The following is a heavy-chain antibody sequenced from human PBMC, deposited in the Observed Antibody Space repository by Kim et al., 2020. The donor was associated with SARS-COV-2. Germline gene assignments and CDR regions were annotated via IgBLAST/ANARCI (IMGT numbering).Heavy chain of an antibody. D-gene: IGHD5-18*01. V-gene: IGHV5-51*01. J-gene: IGHJ3*02. Sequence: GESLKISCKGSGYSFTSYWIDWVRQMPGKGLEWMGIIYPGDSDTRYSPSFQGQVTISADKSISTAYLQWSSLKASDTAMYYCARRGEIDTAMVTSWGRPPDAFDSWGQGTMVTVSS. CDR3: ARRGEIDTAMVTSWGRPPDAFDS. CDR2: IYPGDSDT. CDR1: GYSFTSYW.